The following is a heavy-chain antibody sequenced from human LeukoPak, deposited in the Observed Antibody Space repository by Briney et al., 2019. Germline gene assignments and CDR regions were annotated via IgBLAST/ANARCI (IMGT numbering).Heavy chain of an antibody. CDR2: ISSSSSTI. V-gene: IGHV3-48*04. J-gene: IGHJ3*02. CDR3: ARARCLGYYDSSGYCAFDI. D-gene: IGHD3-22*01. CDR1: GFTFSSYS. Sequence: GSLRLSCAASGFTFSSYSMNWVRQAPGKGLEWVSYISSSSSTIYYADSVKGRFTISRDNAKNSLYLQMNSLRAEDTAVYYCARARCLGYYDSSGYCAFDIWGQGTMVTVSS.